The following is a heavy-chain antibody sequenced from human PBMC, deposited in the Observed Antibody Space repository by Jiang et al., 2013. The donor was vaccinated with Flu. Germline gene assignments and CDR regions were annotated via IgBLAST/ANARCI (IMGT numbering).Heavy chain of an antibody. CDR3: ARGTNNWARGGLISGPFDS. CDR1: GDSVFSNSAA. V-gene: IGHV6-1*01. D-gene: IGHD3-10*01. J-gene: IGHJ4*02. Sequence: SQTLSLTCDISGDSVFSNSAAWNWIRQSPSRGLEWLGRTYYRSRWYFDYAVSVQSRIVVSPDTSKNQFSLQLNSTTPDDTAVYYCARGTNNWARGGLISGPFDSWGQGNPGQCLL. CDR2: TYYRSRWYF.